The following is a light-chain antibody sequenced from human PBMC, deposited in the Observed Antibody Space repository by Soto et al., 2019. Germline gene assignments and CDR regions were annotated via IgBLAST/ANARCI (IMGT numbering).Light chain of an antibody. J-gene: IGKJ1*01. V-gene: IGKV1-5*03. Sequence: PGTVSGSVGARVTITCRASQTISSWLAWYQQKPGKAPKLLIYKASSLESGVPSRFSGSGSGTEFTLTISSLQPDDFATYYCQQYNSYWTFGQGTKVDIK. CDR3: QQYNSYWT. CDR1: QTISSW. CDR2: KAS.